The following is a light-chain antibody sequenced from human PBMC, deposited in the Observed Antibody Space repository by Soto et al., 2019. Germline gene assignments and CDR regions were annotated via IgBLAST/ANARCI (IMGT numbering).Light chain of an antibody. CDR3: LQYDSYSHT. V-gene: IGKV1-5*01. CDR2: DAS. CDR1: QGIYTW. J-gene: IGKJ2*01. Sequence: DIQMTQSPSTLSASVGDRVIITCRASQGIYTWLAWYQQKPGKPPKLLIYDASSLESGVPSRFSGSGSGTEFTRTISSLQPDDFATYDCLQYDSYSHTFGQGTKLEIK.